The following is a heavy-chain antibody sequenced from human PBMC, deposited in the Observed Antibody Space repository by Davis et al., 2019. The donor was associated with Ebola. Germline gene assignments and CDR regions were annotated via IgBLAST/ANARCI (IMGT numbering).Heavy chain of an antibody. CDR2: ISYDGKNK. Sequence: GESLKISCAASGFTFSTSAFHWVRQAPGKGLEWAAVISYDGKNKNYADSVKGRFTISRDDSKNTLYLQMNSLRAEDTAVYYCASPRAMVTEWGLDWGQGTLVTVSS. CDR1: GFTFSTSA. J-gene: IGHJ4*02. V-gene: IGHV3-30*04. CDR3: ASPRAMVTEWGLD. D-gene: IGHD5-18*01.